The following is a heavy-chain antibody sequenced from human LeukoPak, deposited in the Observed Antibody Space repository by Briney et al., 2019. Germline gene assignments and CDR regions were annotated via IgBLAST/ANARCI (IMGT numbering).Heavy chain of an antibody. D-gene: IGHD1-26*01. CDR3: ARGSGSYYSGAFNI. CDR2: INHSGST. Sequence: PSETLSLTCAVYGGSFSGYYWSWIRRPPGKGLEWIGEINHSGSTNYNPSLKSRVTISVDTSKNQFSLKLSSVTAADTAVYFCARGSGSYYSGAFNIWGQGTMVTVSS. V-gene: IGHV4-34*01. J-gene: IGHJ3*02. CDR1: GGSFSGYY.